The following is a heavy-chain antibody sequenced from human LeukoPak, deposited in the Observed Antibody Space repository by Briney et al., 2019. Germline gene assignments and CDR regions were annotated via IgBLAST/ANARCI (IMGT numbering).Heavy chain of an antibody. CDR2: ISYDGSNK. Sequence: GRSLRLSCAASGFTFSSYAMHWVRQAPGKGLEWVAVISYDGSNKYYADSVKGRFTISRDNSKNTLYLQMNSLRAEDTAVYYCARDRRQWLVLLYFRHWGQGTLVTVSS. D-gene: IGHD6-19*01. CDR1: GFTFSSYA. V-gene: IGHV3-30*04. J-gene: IGHJ1*01. CDR3: ARDRRQWLVLLYFRH.